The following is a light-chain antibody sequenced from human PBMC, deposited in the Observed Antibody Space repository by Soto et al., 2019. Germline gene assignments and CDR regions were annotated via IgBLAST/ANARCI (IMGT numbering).Light chain of an antibody. CDR2: QAS. V-gene: IGKV1-5*03. Sequence: DIQMTQSPSTLSASVGDRVTITCRASENINKWLAWYQQRPGTVPKLLIYQASNLESGVPARFSCSGSGTDFTLTISSLQPEDFATYYCQHYKISTRYSFGQGTKVEIK. CDR3: QHYKISTRYS. CDR1: ENINKW. J-gene: IGKJ2*03.